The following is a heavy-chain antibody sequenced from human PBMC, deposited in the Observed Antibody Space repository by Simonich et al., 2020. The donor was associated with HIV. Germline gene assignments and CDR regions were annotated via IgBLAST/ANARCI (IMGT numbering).Heavy chain of an antibody. D-gene: IGHD2-2*01. Sequence: QVQLQQWGAGLLKPSETLSLTCAVYGGSFSGYYWSWFPRPPGKGLEWIGKINHVGSTNYNPSLKSRVTISVDTSKNQFSLKLSSVTAAETAVYYCARGFYQRLYYFDYWGQGTLVTVSS. CDR1: GGSFSGYY. CDR3: ARGFYQRLYYFDY. CDR2: INHVGST. V-gene: IGHV4-34*01. J-gene: IGHJ4*02.